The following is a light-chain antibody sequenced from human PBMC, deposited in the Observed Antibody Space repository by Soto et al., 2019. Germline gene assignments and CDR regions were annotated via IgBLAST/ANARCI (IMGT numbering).Light chain of an antibody. J-gene: IGKJ1*01. CDR1: QSVSSN. V-gene: IGKV3-20*01. CDR2: GAS. Sequence: EIVMTQSPATLSVSPGERATLSCRASQSVSSNLAWYQQKPGQAPRLLIYGASNRATGIPDRLSGSGSGTDFTLTISRLEPEDFAVYYCQQYGSSGTFGQGTRWIS. CDR3: QQYGSSGT.